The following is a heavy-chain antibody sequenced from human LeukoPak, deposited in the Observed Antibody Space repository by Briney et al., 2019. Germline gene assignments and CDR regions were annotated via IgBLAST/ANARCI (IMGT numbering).Heavy chain of an antibody. CDR2: IIPILGIA. D-gene: IGHD2-2*02. J-gene: IGHJ5*02. V-gene: IGHV1-69*04. CDR3: ARDEGYCSSTSCYTFWFDP. CDR1: GGTFSSDT. Sequence: SVKVSCKASGGTFSSDTISWVRQAPGQGLEWMGRIIPILGIANYAQKFQGRVTITADKPTSTAYMELSSLRSEDTAVYYCARDEGYCSSTSCYTFWFDPWGQGTLVTVSS.